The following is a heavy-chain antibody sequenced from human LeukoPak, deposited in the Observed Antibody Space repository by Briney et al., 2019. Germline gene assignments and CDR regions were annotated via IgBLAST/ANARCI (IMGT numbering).Heavy chain of an antibody. J-gene: IGHJ6*03. CDR3: AREGRYRYGYNEYHLYMDI. CDR1: GYSISSGYY. D-gene: IGHD5-18*01. Sequence: PSETLPLTCTVSGYSISSGYYWGWIRQPPGKGLEWIGSIYHSGSTYYNPSLKSRVTISVDTSKNQFSLKLTSVTAAETAVYYCAREGRYRYGYNEYHLYMDIWGKGTTVTVSS. V-gene: IGHV4-38-2*02. CDR2: IYHSGST.